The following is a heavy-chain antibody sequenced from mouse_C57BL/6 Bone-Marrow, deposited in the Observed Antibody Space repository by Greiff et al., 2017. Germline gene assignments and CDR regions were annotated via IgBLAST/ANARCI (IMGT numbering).Heavy chain of an antibody. CDR3: ARGVYYGSSYGAWFAY. Sequence: EVHLVESEGGLVQPGSSMELSCTASGFTFSDYYMAWVRQVPEKGLEWVANINYDGSSTYYLDSLKSRFIISSDNAKNILYLQMSSLKSEDTATYYCARGVYYGSSYGAWFAYWGQGTLVTVSA. CDR1: GFTFSDYY. V-gene: IGHV5-16*01. CDR2: INYDGSST. D-gene: IGHD1-1*01. J-gene: IGHJ3*01.